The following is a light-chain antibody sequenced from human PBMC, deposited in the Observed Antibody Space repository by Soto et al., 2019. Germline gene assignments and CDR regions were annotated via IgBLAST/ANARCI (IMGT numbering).Light chain of an antibody. Sequence: ALTQPASVSGSPGQSITISCTGTSSDVGGYNSVSWYQHHPGKAPKLMIYDVSNRSSGVSSRFSGSKSDNTASLTISGLQAEDEADYYCKSYTSRSTYVFGTGTKVTVL. V-gene: IGLV2-14*03. CDR3: KSYTSRSTYV. CDR2: DVS. CDR1: SSDVGGYNS. J-gene: IGLJ1*01.